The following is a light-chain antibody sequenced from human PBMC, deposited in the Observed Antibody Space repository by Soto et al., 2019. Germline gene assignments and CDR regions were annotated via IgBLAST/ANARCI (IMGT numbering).Light chain of an antibody. Sequence: QSALTQPASVSGSPGQSITISCTGTSSDVGSYNLVSWYQQHPGKAPKLMIYEVSKRPSGVSNRFSGSKSGNTASLTISGLQAEDEADYYCSSYAGLGVFGGGTQLTVL. CDR1: SSDVGSYNL. CDR2: EVS. CDR3: SSYAGLGV. V-gene: IGLV2-23*02. J-gene: IGLJ3*02.